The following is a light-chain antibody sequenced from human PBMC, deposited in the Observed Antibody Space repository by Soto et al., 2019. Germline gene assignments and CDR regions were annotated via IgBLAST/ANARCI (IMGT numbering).Light chain of an antibody. V-gene: IGLV1-44*01. CDR1: ISNIAGNT. CDR3: AVWDDSLTGVM. J-gene: IGLJ3*02. CDR2: HND. Sequence: QSVLIQPPSESGTPGQRVTISCSGSISNIAGNTESWYRQVPGTAPKLLIYHNDERPSGVPDRISGSKSGTSASLAISGLQSDDEAAYYCAVWDDSLTGVMFGGGTKLTVL.